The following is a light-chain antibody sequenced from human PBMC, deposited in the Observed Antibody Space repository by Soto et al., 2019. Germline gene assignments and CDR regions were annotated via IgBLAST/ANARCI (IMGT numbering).Light chain of an antibody. CDR2: DVS. Sequence: QSALTQPASVSGSPGQSTTISCTGTSSDVGGYNYVSWYQQYPGKAPKLMIYDVSNRPSGVSNRFSGSKSGNTASLTISGLQAEDEADYYCSSYTSSITYVFGTGTKVTVL. CDR3: SSYTSSITYV. V-gene: IGLV2-14*01. CDR1: SSDVGGYNY. J-gene: IGLJ1*01.